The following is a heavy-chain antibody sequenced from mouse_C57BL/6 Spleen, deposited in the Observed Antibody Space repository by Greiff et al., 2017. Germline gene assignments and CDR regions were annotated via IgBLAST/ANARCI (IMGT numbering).Heavy chain of an antibody. CDR2: IHPNSGST. J-gene: IGHJ1*03. V-gene: IGHV1-64*01. Sequence: QVQLKQPGAELVKPGASVKLSCKASGYTFTSYWMHWVKQRPGQGLEWIGMIHPNSGSTNYNEKFKSKATLTVDKSSSTAYMQLSSLTSEDSAVYYCARDGSSTWYFDVWGTGTTVTVSS. D-gene: IGHD1-1*01. CDR1: GYTFTSYW. CDR3: ARDGSSTWYFDV.